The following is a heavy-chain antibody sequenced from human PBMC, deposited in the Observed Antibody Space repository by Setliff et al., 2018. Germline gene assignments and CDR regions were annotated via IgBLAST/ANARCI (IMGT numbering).Heavy chain of an antibody. V-gene: IGHV4-4*02. D-gene: IGHD1-26*01. CDR1: GVSINSLTW. CDR2: IYHDGNP. J-gene: IGHJ4*02. CDR3: AKGGGRYHYAS. Sequence: SETLSLTCAVSGVSINSLTWWSWVRQSPGKGLEWIGEIYHDGNPKFNPSVHYNASLKSRVTISIDKSKNQFSLKLSSVTAADTAVYYCAKGGGRYHYASWGQGILVTVLL.